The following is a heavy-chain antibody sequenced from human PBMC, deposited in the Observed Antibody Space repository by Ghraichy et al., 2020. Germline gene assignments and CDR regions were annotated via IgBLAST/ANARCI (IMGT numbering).Heavy chain of an antibody. J-gene: IGHJ4*02. CDR3: ARDRSNYYSFDY. CDR1: GFTFSAHA. Sequence: GESLNISCAASGFTFSAHAMHWLRQAPGKGLEWVAFISYDAKVEYYADSVKGRFTISRDNSKNTLYLQMNSLRPEDTALYYCARDRSNYYSFDYWGQGTLVTVSS. V-gene: IGHV3-30*04. CDR2: ISYDAKVE. D-gene: IGHD4-11*01.